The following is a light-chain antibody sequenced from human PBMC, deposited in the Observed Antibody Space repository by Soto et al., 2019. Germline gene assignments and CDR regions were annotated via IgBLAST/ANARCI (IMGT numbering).Light chain of an antibody. J-gene: IGLJ1*01. V-gene: IGLV1-40*01. CDR3: QSYDSSLNNYV. CDR2: GST. Sequence: QSVLTQAPSVSGAPGQRVTISCTGSSSNIGAGYDVHWYQQLPGTAPKLLIFGSTNRPSGVPDRFSGSKSGTSASLAITGLQAEDGADYYCQSYDSSLNNYVFGTGTKLTVL. CDR1: SSNIGAGYD.